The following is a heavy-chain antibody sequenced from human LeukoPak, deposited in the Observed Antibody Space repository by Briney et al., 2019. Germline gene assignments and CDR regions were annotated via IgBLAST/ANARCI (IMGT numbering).Heavy chain of an antibody. CDR1: GGTFSSYA. CDR2: IIPIFGTA. J-gene: IGHJ4*02. V-gene: IGHV1-69*13. CDR3: ARWKTDYDYVWGSYRYADYFDY. Sequence: ASVKVSCKASGGTFSSYAISWVRQAPGQGLEWMGGIIPIFGTANYAQKFQGRVTITADESTSTAYMELSSLRSEDTAVYYRARWKTDYDYVWGSYRYADYFDYWGQGTLVTVSS. D-gene: IGHD3-16*02.